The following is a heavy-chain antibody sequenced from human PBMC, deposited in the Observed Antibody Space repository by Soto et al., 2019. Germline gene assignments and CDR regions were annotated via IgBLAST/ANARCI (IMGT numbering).Heavy chain of an antibody. J-gene: IGHJ4*02. V-gene: IGHV3-74*01. Sequence: GGSLRLSCAASGFTFSNYWMHWVRQAPGKGLVWVSRIDNDGSSTSYADSVKGRFTISRDNAKNSLYLQMNSLRDEDTAVYYCARGQYYYDSSGYLYWGQGTLVTVS. CDR3: ARGQYYYDSSGYLY. D-gene: IGHD3-22*01. CDR1: GFTFSNYW. CDR2: IDNDGSST.